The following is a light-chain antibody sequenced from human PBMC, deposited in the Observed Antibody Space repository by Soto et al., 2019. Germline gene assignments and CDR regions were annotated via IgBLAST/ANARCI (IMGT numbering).Light chain of an antibody. CDR2: EVS. Sequence: QSVLTQPPSASGSPGQSVTISCTGTSSDVGGYNYVSWYQQHPGKAPKLMIYEVSKRPSGVPDRLSGSKSGNTASLTVSGLQAVDEADYYCSSYAGIVMLFGTGPKFTVL. J-gene: IGLJ1*01. V-gene: IGLV2-8*01. CDR3: SSYAGIVML. CDR1: SSDVGGYNY.